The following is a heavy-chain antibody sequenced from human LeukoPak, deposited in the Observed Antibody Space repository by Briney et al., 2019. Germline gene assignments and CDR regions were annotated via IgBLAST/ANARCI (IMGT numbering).Heavy chain of an antibody. CDR3: AKDSVYYYGSGRGGYFQH. J-gene: IGHJ1*01. V-gene: IGHV3-23*01. CDR1: GFTFSSYA. Sequence: GGSLRLSCAASGFTFSSYAMSWVPQAPGKGLEWVSAISGSGGSTYYADSVKGRFTISRDNSKNTLYLQMNSLRAEDTAVYYCAKDSVYYYGSGRGGYFQHWGQGTLVTVSS. D-gene: IGHD3-10*01. CDR2: ISGSGGST.